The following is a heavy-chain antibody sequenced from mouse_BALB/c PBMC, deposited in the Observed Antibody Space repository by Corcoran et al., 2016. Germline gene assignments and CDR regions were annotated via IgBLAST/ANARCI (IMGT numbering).Heavy chain of an antibody. Sequence: EVQLQQSGAELVRPGALVKLSCKASGFNIKDYYMHWVKQRPEQGLEWIGWIDPENGNTIYDPKFQGKASITADTSSNTAYLQLSSLTSEDTAVYYCARHRYSYYFDYWGQGTTLTVSS. CDR3: ARHRYSYYFDY. CDR2: IDPENGNT. D-gene: IGHD2-14*01. CDR1: GFNIKDYY. V-gene: IGHV14-1*02. J-gene: IGHJ2*01.